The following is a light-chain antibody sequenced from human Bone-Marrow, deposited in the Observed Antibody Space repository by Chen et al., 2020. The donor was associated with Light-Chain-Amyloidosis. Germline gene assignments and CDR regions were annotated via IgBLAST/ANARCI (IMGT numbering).Light chain of an antibody. CDR3: CSYAGTTTAWE. CDR1: GSDVGSHKH. V-gene: IGLV2-23*01. CDR2: EGT. J-gene: IGLJ3*02. Sequence: QTALTQPASVCVSPRQTLTLSSTGTGSDVGSHKHISWYQQYPGKGPKLILFEGTRRPSGVSDRFSGSNSGNTASLTISGLQAEDEDDDYCCSYAGTTTAWEFGGGTKLTVL.